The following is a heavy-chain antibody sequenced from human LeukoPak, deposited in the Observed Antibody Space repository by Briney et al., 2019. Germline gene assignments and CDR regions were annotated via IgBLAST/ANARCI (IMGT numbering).Heavy chain of an antibody. J-gene: IGHJ4*02. CDR1: GGSFSGYY. Sequence: SETLSLTCAVYGGSFSGYYWSWIRQPPGKGLEWIGEINHSGSTNYNLSLKSRVTISIDTSKNQFSLKLSSVTAADTAVYYCARGRWGYSYGPTPYYFDYWGQGTLVTVSS. V-gene: IGHV4-34*01. D-gene: IGHD5-18*01. CDR2: INHSGST. CDR3: ARGRWGYSYGPTPYYFDY.